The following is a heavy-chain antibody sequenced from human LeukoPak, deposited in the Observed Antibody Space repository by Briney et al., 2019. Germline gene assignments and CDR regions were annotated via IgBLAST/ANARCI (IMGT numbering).Heavy chain of an antibody. D-gene: IGHD5-18*01. CDR1: GFTVSSNY. J-gene: IGHJ6*02. CDR3: ACSEAAEYSYGFYYYYYGMDV. Sequence: PGGSLRLSCAASGFTVSSNYMSWVRQAPGKGLEWVSVIYSGGSTYYADSVKGRFTISRDNSKNTLYLQMNSLRAEDTAVYYCACSEAAEYSYGFYYYYYGMDVWGQGTTVTVSS. V-gene: IGHV3-53*01. CDR2: IYSGGST.